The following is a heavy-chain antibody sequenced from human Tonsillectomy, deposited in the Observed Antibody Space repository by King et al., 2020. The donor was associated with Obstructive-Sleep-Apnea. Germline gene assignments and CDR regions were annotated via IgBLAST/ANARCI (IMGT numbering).Heavy chain of an antibody. CDR3: AKGGRRLTTPFDY. CDR1: GFTFSSYG. CDR2: ISYDGSNK. D-gene: IGHD2-15*01. J-gene: IGHJ4*02. Sequence: VQLVESGGGVVQPGRSLRLSCAASGFTFSSYGMHWVRQAPGKGLEWVAVISYDGSNKYYADSVKGRFTISRDNSKNTLYLQMNSLRAEDTAVYYCAKGGRRLTTPFDYWGQGTLVTVSS. V-gene: IGHV3-30*18.